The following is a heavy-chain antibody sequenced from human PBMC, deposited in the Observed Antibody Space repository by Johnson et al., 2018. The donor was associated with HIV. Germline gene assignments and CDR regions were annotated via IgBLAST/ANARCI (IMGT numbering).Heavy chain of an antibody. CDR3: AKFAVAGFDI. V-gene: IGHV3-30*02. CDR1: GFTFNNYG. CDR2: IRYDGSNK. J-gene: IGHJ3*02. D-gene: IGHD6-19*01. Sequence: QVQLVESGGGVVLPGGSLRLSCAASGFTFNNYGMHWVRQAPGKGLEWVAFIRYDGSNKYYADSVKGRFTISRDNSKNTLYLQMNSLRAEDTAVYYCAKFAVAGFDIWGQGTMVTVSS.